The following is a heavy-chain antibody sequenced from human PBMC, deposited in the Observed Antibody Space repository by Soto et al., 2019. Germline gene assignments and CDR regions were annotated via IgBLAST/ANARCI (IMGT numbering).Heavy chain of an antibody. Sequence: GASVKVSCKASGGTFSSYAISWVRQAPGQGLEWMGGIIPIFGTANYAQKFQGRVTITADKSTSTAYMELRSLRSDDTAVYYCARDSGQWTYYYGMDVWGQGTTVTVSS. D-gene: IGHD2-8*01. CDR3: ARDSGQWTYYYGMDV. CDR2: IIPIFGTA. V-gene: IGHV1-69*06. J-gene: IGHJ6*02. CDR1: GGTFSSYA.